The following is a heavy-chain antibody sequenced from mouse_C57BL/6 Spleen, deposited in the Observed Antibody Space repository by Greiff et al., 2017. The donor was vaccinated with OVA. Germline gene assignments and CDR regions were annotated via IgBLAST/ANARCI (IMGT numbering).Heavy chain of an antibody. CDR1: GFTFSSYA. D-gene: IGHD1-1*01. V-gene: IGHV5-4*01. J-gene: IGHJ1*03. Sequence: EVKLVESGGGLVKPGGSLKLSCAASGFTFSSYAMSWVRQTPEKRLEWVATISDGGSYTYYPDNVKGRFTISRDNAKNNLYLQMSHLKSEDTAMYYCARDPTVVGSYWYFDVWGTGTTVTVSS. CDR3: ARDPTVVGSYWYFDV. CDR2: ISDGGSYT.